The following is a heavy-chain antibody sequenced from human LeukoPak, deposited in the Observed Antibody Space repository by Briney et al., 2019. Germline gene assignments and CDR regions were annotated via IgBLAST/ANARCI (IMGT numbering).Heavy chain of an antibody. CDR3: ARGYSSGWPDF. CDR2: IYGGGNT. Sequence: GGSLRLSCAASGFTVSTSYMNWVRQAPGKGLEWVSVIYGGGNTYYADSVRGRFTISRDNSKNTLYLQMNSLRAEDTALYFCARGYSSGWPDFWGQGTLVTVSS. J-gene: IGHJ4*02. D-gene: IGHD6-25*01. V-gene: IGHV3-53*01. CDR1: GFTVSTSY.